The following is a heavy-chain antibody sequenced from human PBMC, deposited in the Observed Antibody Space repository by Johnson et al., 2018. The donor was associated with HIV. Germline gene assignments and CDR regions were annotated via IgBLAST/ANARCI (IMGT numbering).Heavy chain of an antibody. D-gene: IGHD2-2*01. Sequence: VQLVESGGGLVEPGRSLRLSCAASGFSFDDYAMHWIRKTPGKGLEWVSGINWNRGSTGYADSVKGRFTISRDNAKNSLYLQMNSLRAEDTALYYCAREGMGGDIVVVPAARGALDIWGQGTMVTVSS. CDR2: INWNRGST. CDR1: GFSFDDYA. J-gene: IGHJ3*02. CDR3: AREGMGGDIVVVPAARGALDI. V-gene: IGHV3-9*01.